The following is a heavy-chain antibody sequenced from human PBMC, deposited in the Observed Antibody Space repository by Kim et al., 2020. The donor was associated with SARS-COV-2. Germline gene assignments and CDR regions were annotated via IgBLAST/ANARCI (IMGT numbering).Heavy chain of an antibody. CDR3: ARLGSSWPVNWFDP. J-gene: IGHJ5*02. V-gene: IGHV4-39*01. Sequence: SPSLKSRVTISVDTSKNQFSLKLSSVTAADTAVYYCARLGSSWPVNWFDPWGQGTLVTVSS. D-gene: IGHD6-13*01.